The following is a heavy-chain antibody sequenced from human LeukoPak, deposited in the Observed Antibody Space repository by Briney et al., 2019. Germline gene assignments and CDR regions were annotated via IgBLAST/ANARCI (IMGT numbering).Heavy chain of an antibody. CDR2: IIPIFGTA. CDR3: ASLYSGSYYPLDY. V-gene: IGHV1-69*13. J-gene: IGHJ4*02. CDR1: GGTFSRYA. D-gene: IGHD1-26*01. Sequence: SVKVSCKASGGTFSRYAISWVRQAPGQGLEWMGGIIPIFGTANYAQKFQGRVTITADESTSTAYMELSSLRSEDTAVYYCASLYSGSYYPLDYWGQGTLVTVSS.